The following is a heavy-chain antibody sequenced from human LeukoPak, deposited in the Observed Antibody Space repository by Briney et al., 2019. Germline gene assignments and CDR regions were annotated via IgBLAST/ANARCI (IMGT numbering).Heavy chain of an antibody. V-gene: IGHV1-2*02. D-gene: IGHD6-19*01. Sequence: ASVKVSCKASGYTFTGYYMHWVRQAPGQGLEWMGWFNPNSGGTNYAQKFQGRVTMTRDTSISTAFMELSRLRSDDTAVYYCATGPEEWLVLPLNWFDPWGQGTLVPVSS. CDR2: FNPNSGGT. CDR1: GYTFTGYY. CDR3: ATGPEEWLVLPLNWFDP. J-gene: IGHJ5*02.